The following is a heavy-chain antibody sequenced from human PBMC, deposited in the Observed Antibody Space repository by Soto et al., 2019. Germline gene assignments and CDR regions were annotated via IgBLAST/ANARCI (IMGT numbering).Heavy chain of an antibody. CDR3: AKDSTSNPGYADGMDV. CDR1: GFTFSSYA. J-gene: IGHJ6*02. V-gene: IGHV3-23*01. D-gene: IGHD6-6*01. Sequence: EVQLLESGGGLVQPGGSLRLSCAASGFTFSSYAMSWVRQAPGKGLEWVSAISGSGGSTYYADSVKGRFTISRDNSKNTLYLQMNSLRAEDTAVHYCAKDSTSNPGYADGMDVWGQGTTVTVSS. CDR2: ISGSGGST.